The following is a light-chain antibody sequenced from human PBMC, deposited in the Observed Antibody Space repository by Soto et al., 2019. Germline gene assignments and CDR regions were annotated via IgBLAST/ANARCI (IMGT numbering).Light chain of an antibody. V-gene: IGKV3-11*01. CDR1: QSVSSY. J-gene: IGKJ4*01. Sequence: EIVMTQSPATLSVSPGERATLSCRASQSVSSYLAWYQQKPGQAPRLLIYDASSRATGIPARFSGSGSGTDFTLTISSLEPEDFAVYYCQQHSNWPLTFGGGTKVDI. CDR3: QQHSNWPLT. CDR2: DAS.